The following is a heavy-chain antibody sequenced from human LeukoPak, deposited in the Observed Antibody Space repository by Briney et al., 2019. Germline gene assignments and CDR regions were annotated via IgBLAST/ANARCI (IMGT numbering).Heavy chain of an antibody. CDR2: IYYSGTT. V-gene: IGHV4-61*01. Sequence: SETLSLTCTVSGGSVSSGTYYWSWIRQPPGKGLEWIGYIYYSGTTNYNPSLKSRVTISIGTSRNQFSLELSSVTAADTAVYYCARGFGGATASFDYWGQGTLVTVSS. D-gene: IGHD1-26*01. CDR3: ARGFGGATASFDY. J-gene: IGHJ4*02. CDR1: GGSVSSGTYY.